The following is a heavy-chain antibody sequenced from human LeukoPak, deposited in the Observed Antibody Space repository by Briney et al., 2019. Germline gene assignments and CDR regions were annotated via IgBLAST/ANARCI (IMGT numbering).Heavy chain of an antibody. CDR1: GDSVSSNSAA. CDR2: TYYRSKC. CDR3: ARENSRGRFDY. J-gene: IGHJ4*02. D-gene: IGHD6-19*01. V-gene: IGHV6-1*01. Sequence: SQTLSLTCGISGDSVSSNSAAWNWIRRSPSRGLEWLGRTYYRSKCAVSVKSRITINPDSSKNQVSLQLNSVTPEDTGMYYCARENSRGRFDYWGQGTLVTVSS.